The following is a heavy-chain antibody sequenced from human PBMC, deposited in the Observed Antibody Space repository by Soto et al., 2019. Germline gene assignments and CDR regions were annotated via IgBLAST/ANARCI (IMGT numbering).Heavy chain of an antibody. CDR2: VYWDDDK. Sequence: QITLNESGPALVKPTQTLTLTCTFSGFSLNTRGGGVGWIRHPPGKALEWLGVVYWDDDKIYSPSLKSRLTITKDTPKNQVVLRMTKMDPVDTATYYCAHCRGGVASFWGQGTLVTVSS. CDR1: GFSLNTRGGG. CDR3: AHCRGGVASF. D-gene: IGHD3-16*01. V-gene: IGHV2-5*02. J-gene: IGHJ4*02.